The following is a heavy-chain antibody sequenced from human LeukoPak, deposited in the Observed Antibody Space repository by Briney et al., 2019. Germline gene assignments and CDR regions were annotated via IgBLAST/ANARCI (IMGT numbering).Heavy chain of an antibody. CDR3: ARAHFYYGGNPGLLGY. D-gene: IGHD4-23*01. Sequence: GGSLRLSCAASGFTFSSYSMNWVRQAPGKGLEWVSYISSSSNTIYHADSVKGRFTLSRDNAKNSLYLQMNSLRDEDTAVYYCARAHFYYGGNPGLLGYWGQGTLVTVSS. CDR1: GFTFSSYS. CDR2: ISSSSNTI. V-gene: IGHV3-48*02. J-gene: IGHJ4*02.